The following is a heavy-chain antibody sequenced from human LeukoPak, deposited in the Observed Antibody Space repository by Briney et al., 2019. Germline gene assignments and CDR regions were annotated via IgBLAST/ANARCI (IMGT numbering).Heavy chain of an antibody. CDR2: ISVGSRTI. CDR3: ARVRGNTLYYYYMDV. J-gene: IGHJ6*03. CDR1: GFTFNSYS. Sequence: GGSLRLSCAASGFTFNSYSMNWVRQAPGKGLEWVSYISVGSRTIHCADSVKGRFTISRDNARNSLYLQMNSLRAEDTAVYYCARVRGNTLYYYYMDVWGKGTTVTVSS. V-gene: IGHV3-48*01. D-gene: IGHD2/OR15-2a*01.